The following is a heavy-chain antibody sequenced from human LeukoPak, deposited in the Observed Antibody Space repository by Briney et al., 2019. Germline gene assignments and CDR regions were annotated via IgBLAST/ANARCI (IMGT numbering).Heavy chain of an antibody. V-gene: IGHV4-34*01. J-gene: IGHJ4*02. CDR2: INHSEST. CDR3: ARGRGKYYGSGSYYFDY. CDR1: GGSFSGYY. Sequence: PSETLSLTCAVYGGSFSGYYWSWIRQPPGKGLEWIGEINHSESTNYNPSLKSRVTISVDTSKNQFSLKLSSVTAADTAVYYCARGRGKYYGSGSYYFDYWGQGTLVTVSS. D-gene: IGHD3-10*01.